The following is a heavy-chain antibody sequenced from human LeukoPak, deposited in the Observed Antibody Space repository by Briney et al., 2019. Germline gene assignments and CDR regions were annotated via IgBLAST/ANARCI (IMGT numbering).Heavy chain of an antibody. V-gene: IGHV3-48*01. Sequence: GGSLRLSCAASGFTLSSYSMNWVRQAPGKGLEWVSYISSSSSTIYYADSVKGRFTISRDNAKNSLYLQMNSLRAEDTAVYYCARDHYDFWSGYYIFDYWGQGTLVTVSS. CDR3: ARDHYDFWSGYYIFDY. D-gene: IGHD3-3*01. J-gene: IGHJ4*02. CDR1: GFTLSSYS. CDR2: ISSSSSTI.